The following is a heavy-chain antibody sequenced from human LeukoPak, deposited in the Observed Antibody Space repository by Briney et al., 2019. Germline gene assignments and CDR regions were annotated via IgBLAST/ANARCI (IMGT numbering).Heavy chain of an antibody. CDR3: ARQEQLWLKGY. V-gene: IGHV4-39*01. CDR1: GGSISSSSYY. CDR2: IYYSGST. D-gene: IGHD5-18*01. J-gene: IGHJ4*02. Sequence: PSETLSLTCTVSGGSISSSSYYWGWIRQPPGKGLEWIGSIYYSGSTYYNPSLKSRVTISVDTSKNQFSLRVNSVTAADTGIYYCARQEQLWLKGYWGQGILVTVSS.